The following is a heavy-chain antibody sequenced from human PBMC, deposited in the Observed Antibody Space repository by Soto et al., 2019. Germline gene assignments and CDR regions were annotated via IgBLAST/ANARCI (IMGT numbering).Heavy chain of an antibody. CDR1: AGSTSSSSYY. V-gene: IGHV4-39*01. CDR2: IYYSGST. Sequence: SETLSLTCTVSAGSTSSSSYYWGWIRQPPGKGLEWIGSIYYSGSTYYNPSLKSRVTISVDTSKNQFSLKLSSVTAADTAVYYCARRGYCTNGVCYYGMDVWGQGTTVTVSS. J-gene: IGHJ6*02. D-gene: IGHD2-8*01. CDR3: ARRGYCTNGVCYYGMDV.